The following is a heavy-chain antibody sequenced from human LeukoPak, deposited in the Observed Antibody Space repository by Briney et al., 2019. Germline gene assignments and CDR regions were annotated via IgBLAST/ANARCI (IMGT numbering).Heavy chain of an antibody. CDR1: GFSFSTYG. V-gene: IGHV3-30*03. Sequence: PGGSLRLSCAASGFSFSTYGMHWVRQAPGKGLEWVAVISYDGRSKYYADSVKGRFTISRDNSKSTLNLQMNSLRAEDTAVYYCARERTVMVSREFDYWGQGTLVIVSS. D-gene: IGHD5-18*01. J-gene: IGHJ4*02. CDR3: ARERTVMVSREFDY. CDR2: ISYDGRSK.